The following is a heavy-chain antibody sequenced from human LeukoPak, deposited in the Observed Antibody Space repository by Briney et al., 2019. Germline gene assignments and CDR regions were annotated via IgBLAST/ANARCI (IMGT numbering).Heavy chain of an antibody. D-gene: IGHD4-23*01. CDR3: VRGGGGFDI. V-gene: IGHV3-15*01. CDR2: IQSKTDGGTI. CDR1: GFTFSNAW. J-gene: IGHJ3*02. Sequence: PGGSLRLSCAASGFTFSNAWLSWVRQAPGKGLEWVGRIQSKTDGGTIEYAAPVKGRFTISRDDSENMLYLQMNSLQTEDTAVYYCVRGGGGFDIWGQGTMVTVSS.